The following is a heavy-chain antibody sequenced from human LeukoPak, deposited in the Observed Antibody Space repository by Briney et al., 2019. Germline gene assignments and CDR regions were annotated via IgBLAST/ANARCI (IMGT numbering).Heavy chain of an antibody. CDR1: GFTFSSYS. CDR2: ISSSGSTI. D-gene: IGHD2-15*01. J-gene: IGHJ4*02. V-gene: IGHV3-48*04. CDR3: AIGYCSGGSCYPFDY. Sequence: GGSLRLSCAASGFTFSSYSMSWIRQAPGKGLEWVSYISSSGSTIYYADSVKGRFTISRDNAKNSLYLQMNSLRAEDTAVYYCAIGYCSGGSCYPFDYWGQGTLVTVSS.